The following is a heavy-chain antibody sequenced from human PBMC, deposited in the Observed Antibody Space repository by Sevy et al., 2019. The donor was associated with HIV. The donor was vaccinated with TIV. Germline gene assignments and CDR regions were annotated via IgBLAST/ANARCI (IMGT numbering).Heavy chain of an antibody. Sequence: GGSLRLSCAASGFTFSSYAMSWVRQAPGKGLEWVSVISGSGGSTYYADSVKGRFTISRDNSKNTLYLQMNSLRAEDTAVYYCAKGGDFPRVVGATTVDYFDYWGQGTLVTVSS. D-gene: IGHD1-26*01. CDR2: ISGSGGST. V-gene: IGHV3-23*01. CDR1: GFTFSSYA. J-gene: IGHJ4*02. CDR3: AKGGDFPRVVGATTVDYFDY.